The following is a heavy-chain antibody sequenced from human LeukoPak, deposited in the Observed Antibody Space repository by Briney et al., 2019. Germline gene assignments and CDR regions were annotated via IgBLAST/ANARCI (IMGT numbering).Heavy chain of an antibody. Sequence: GGCLRLSCAVSGFTFSSYAMSWVRQAPGKGLEWVSCISGSAKSTYYADSVKGRFTISRDNSKNTMYLQMKSLRAEDTAEYFCAKDGYYYDSSGYYDGGYFDYWGQGTLVTVSS. CDR3: AKDGYYYDSSGYYDGGYFDY. CDR2: ISGSAKST. D-gene: IGHD3-22*01. CDR1: GFTFSSYA. J-gene: IGHJ4*02. V-gene: IGHV3-23*01.